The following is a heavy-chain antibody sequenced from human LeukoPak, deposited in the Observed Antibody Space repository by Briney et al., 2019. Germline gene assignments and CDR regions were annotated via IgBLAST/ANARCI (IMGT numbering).Heavy chain of an antibody. CDR3: SRECSGGSCYRSLDY. D-gene: IGHD2-15*01. J-gene: IGHJ4*02. V-gene: IGHV4-39*07. Sequence: PSETLSLTCTVSGGSISSSSYYWGWIRQPPGKGLEWIGRIYPSGSTNYNPSLKSRVTMSVDTSKNQFSLKLTSVTAADTAVYYCSRECSGGSCYRSLDYWGQGTLVTVSS. CDR1: GGSISSSSYY. CDR2: IYPSGST.